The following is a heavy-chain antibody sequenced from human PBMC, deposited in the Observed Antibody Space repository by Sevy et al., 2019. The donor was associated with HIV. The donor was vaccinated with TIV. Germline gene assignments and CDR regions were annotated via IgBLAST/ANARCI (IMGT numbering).Heavy chain of an antibody. V-gene: IGHV3-21*01. Sequence: GGSLRLSCAASGFTFSSYSMNWVRQAPGKGLEWVSSISSSSSYIYYAVSVKGRFTMARANAKNSLYLQRNSLKAKDMDVYYCVRDTIFGVVLGLPHGMDVWGQGTTVTVSS. D-gene: IGHD3-3*01. CDR1: GFTFSSYS. CDR3: VRDTIFGVVLGLPHGMDV. CDR2: ISSSSSYI. J-gene: IGHJ6*02.